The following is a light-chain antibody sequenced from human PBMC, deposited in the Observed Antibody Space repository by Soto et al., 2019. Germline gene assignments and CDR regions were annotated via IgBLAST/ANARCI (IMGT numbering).Light chain of an antibody. CDR1: QSVNTW. V-gene: IGKV1-5*01. CDR2: GAS. CDR3: QQYNSYPWT. J-gene: IGKJ1*01. Sequence: DIQMTQSPSTLSASVGDRATITCRASQSVNTWVAWYQQKPGTAPKLLIYGASNLKSGVPSRFSGSGSGTEFTLTISSLQPDDFATYYCQQYNSYPWTFGQGTKVDI.